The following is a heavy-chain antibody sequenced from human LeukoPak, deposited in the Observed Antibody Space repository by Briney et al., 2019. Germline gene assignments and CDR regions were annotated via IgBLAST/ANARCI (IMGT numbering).Heavy chain of an antibody. Sequence: SQTLSLTCTVSGGSISSGGYYWSWIRQHPGKGLEWIGYIYYSGSTYYNPSLKSRVTISVDTSKNQFSLKLSSVTAADTAVYYCARDGVVVVAANHYYYYYGMDVWGQGTTVTVSS. CDR1: GGSISSGGYY. J-gene: IGHJ6*02. D-gene: IGHD2-15*01. CDR3: ARDGVVVVAANHYYYYYGMDV. CDR2: IYYSGST. V-gene: IGHV4-31*03.